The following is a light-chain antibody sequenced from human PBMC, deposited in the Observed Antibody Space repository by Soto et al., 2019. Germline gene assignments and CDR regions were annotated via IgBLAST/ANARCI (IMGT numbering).Light chain of an antibody. V-gene: IGLV2-14*01. CDR3: TSYTSASTYV. CDR2: NVS. Sequence: QSALTQPASVSGSPGQSIAISCTGTSSDVGGHDSVSWYQQHPGKAPKLMIYNVSNRPSGVSNRFSGSKSGNTASLTISGLLAEDEADYFCTSYTSASTYVFGAGTK. J-gene: IGLJ1*01. CDR1: SSDVGGHDS.